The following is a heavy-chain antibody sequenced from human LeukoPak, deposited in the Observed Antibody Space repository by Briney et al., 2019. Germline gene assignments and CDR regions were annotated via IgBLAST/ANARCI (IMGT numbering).Heavy chain of an antibody. CDR3: AKGPTRGY. D-gene: IGHD1-26*01. CDR2: ISGSGSSDT. J-gene: IGHJ4*02. Sequence: GGSLRLSCAASGFTLSSSAMNWVRQAPGKGLEWVSVISGSGSSDTYYADSVRGRFTISRDNSKNTLYLQMNSLRAEDTALYYCAKGPTRGYWGQGTLVTVSS. V-gene: IGHV3-23*01. CDR1: GFTLSSSA.